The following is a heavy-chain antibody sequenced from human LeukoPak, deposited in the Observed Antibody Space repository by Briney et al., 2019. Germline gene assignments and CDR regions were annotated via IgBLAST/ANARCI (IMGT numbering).Heavy chain of an antibody. CDR3: AREYSGSPQGGHDYFDY. Sequence: NPSETLSLTCTVSGVSISSGDYYWSWIRQPPGKGLEWIGYIYYSGSTYYNPSLKSRVTISVDTSKNQFSLKLSFVTAADTAVYYCAREYSGSPQGGHDYFDYWGQGTLVTVSS. CDR1: GVSISSGDYY. J-gene: IGHJ4*02. V-gene: IGHV4-30-4*01. CDR2: IYYSGST. D-gene: IGHD1-26*01.